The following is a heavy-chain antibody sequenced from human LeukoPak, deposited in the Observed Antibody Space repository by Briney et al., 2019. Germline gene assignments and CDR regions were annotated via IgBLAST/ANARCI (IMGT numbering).Heavy chain of an antibody. D-gene: IGHD3-22*01. CDR3: ARGSTYYDSSGQVPFDY. CDR1: GFTFSSYS. V-gene: IGHV3-48*01. J-gene: IGHJ4*02. Sequence: GSLELSCAASGFTFSSYSMNWVRQAPGKGLEWGSYISGSSSTIYYADSVKGRFTISRDNGKNTLYLQMDSLRAEDTAVYYCARGSTYYDSSGQVPFDYWGQGTLVTVSS. CDR2: ISGSSSTI.